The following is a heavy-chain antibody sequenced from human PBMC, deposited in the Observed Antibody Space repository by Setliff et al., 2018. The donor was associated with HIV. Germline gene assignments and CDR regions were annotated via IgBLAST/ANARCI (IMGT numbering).Heavy chain of an antibody. D-gene: IGHD3-16*01. Sequence: GGSLRLSCEASGSIFSRYWMSWVRQAPGKGLEWVANIKEDGSEKYYVDSVKGRFTVSRDNAKNSVYLQMNGLRVDDTALYYCTRDGGEYWGEGTLVTVSS. J-gene: IGHJ4*02. CDR3: TRDGGEY. CDR2: IKEDGSEK. V-gene: IGHV3-7*03. CDR1: GSIFSRYW.